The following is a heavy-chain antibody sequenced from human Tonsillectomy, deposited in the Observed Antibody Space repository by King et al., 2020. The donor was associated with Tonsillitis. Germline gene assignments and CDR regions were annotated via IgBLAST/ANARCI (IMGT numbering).Heavy chain of an antibody. J-gene: IGHJ4*02. CDR2: IYYSGST. CDR3: ARGIAAADLFDY. D-gene: IGHD6-13*01. V-gene: IGHV4-59*01. Sequence: QLQESGPGLVKPSETLSLTCTVSGDSISSYYWSWIRQPPGKGLEWIGNIYYSGSTNYNPSLKSRVTISVDKSKSQFSLKVRSVSAADTVVYYCARGIAAADLFDYWGQGTLVSVSS. CDR1: GDSISSYY.